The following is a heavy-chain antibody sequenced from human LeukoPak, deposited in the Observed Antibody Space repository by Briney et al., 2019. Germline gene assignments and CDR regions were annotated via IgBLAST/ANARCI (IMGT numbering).Heavy chain of an antibody. V-gene: IGHV4-34*01. Sequence: PSETLSLTCAVYGGSFSGYYWSWIRQPPGKGLEWIGEINHSGSTNYNPSLKSRVTISVDTSKNQFSLKLSSVTAADTAVYYCAGGHWLFYFDNWGQGALVSASP. J-gene: IGHJ4*02. CDR2: INHSGST. CDR1: GGSFSGYY. CDR3: AGGHWLFYFDN. D-gene: IGHD6-19*01.